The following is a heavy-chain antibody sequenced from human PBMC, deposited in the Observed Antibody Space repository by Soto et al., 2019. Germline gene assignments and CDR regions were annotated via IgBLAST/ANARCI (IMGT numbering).Heavy chain of an antibody. D-gene: IGHD2-2*01. Sequence: QVQLVQSGAEVKKPGSSVKVSCKASGGTFSSYAISWVRQAPGQGLEWMGGIIPIFGTANYAQKFQGRVTITADESTSTAYMELSSLRSEDMAVYYCARVEYCSSTSCYGWFHPWGQGTLVTVSS. CDR2: IIPIFGTA. CDR1: GGTFSSYA. V-gene: IGHV1-69*01. CDR3: ARVEYCSSTSCYGWFHP. J-gene: IGHJ5*02.